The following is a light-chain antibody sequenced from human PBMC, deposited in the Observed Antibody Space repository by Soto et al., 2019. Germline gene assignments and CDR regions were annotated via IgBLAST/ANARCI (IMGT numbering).Light chain of an antibody. J-gene: IGKJ2*01. CDR2: DAS. Sequence: EIVLTQSPATLSLSPGERATLSCRASQSVSSYLAWYQQKPGQAPRLLIYDASNRATGIRARFSGSGSGTDFTLTISSLEPEDFAVYYCHQRSNWPLMYTFGQGTKLEIK. CDR1: QSVSSY. V-gene: IGKV3-11*01. CDR3: HQRSNWPLMYT.